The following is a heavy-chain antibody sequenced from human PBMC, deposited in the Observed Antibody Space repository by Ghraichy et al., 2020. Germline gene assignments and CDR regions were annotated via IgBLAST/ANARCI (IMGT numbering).Heavy chain of an antibody. CDR1: GGSISRYY. V-gene: IGHV4-59*01. Sequence: SQTLSLTCTVSGGSISRYYWSWIRQPPGKGLEWIGYIYYSGSTNYNPSLKSRVTISVDTSKNQFSLKLSSVTAADTAVYYCARNGGWYDEYYFDYWGQGTLVTVSS. CDR3: ARNGGWYDEYYFDY. D-gene: IGHD6-19*01. CDR2: IYYSGST. J-gene: IGHJ4*02.